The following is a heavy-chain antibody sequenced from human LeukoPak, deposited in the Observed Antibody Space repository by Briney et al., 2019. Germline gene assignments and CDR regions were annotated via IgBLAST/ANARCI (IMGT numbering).Heavy chain of an antibody. CDR3: AREVEYYDSSGYRPHAFDI. D-gene: IGHD3-22*01. CDR2: ISYSGGT. V-gene: IGHV4-34*01. Sequence: SETLSLTCAVYGGSFSGYYWSWIRQPPGKGLEWFGSISYSGGTAYNPSLRSRVTISVDTSKNQFSLKVNSVTAADTAVYYCAREVEYYDSSGYRPHAFDIWGQGTLVTVSS. CDR1: GGSFSGYY. J-gene: IGHJ3*02.